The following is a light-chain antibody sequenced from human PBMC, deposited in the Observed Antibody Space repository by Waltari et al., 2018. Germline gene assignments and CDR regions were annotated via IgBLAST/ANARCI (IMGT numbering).Light chain of an antibody. V-gene: IGLV2-14*01. CDR2: HVS. CDR3: CSFTSRSTWV. J-gene: IGLJ3*02. CDR1: SSDVGGYNY. Sequence: QSALTQPASVSGSPGQSITIPCTGTSSDVGGYNYVSWYQQHPGKVPKLLIFHVSNRPSAVSIRFSGSKSGNAASLTISGLEAEDESDYYCCSFTSRSTWVFGGGTKLTVL.